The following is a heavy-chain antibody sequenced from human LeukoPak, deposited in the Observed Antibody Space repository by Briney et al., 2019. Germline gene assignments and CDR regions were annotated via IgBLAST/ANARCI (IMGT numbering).Heavy chain of an antibody. V-gene: IGHV1-69*04. CDR2: IIPILGIA. CDR1: GGTFSSYT. Sequence: SVKVSCKASGGTFSSYTISWVRQAPGQGLEWMGRIIPILGIANYAQKFQGRVTITADKSTSTAYMELSSLRSEDTAVYYCARDIAAAGTGRAFDIWGLGTMVTVSS. D-gene: IGHD6-13*01. CDR3: ARDIAAAGTGRAFDI. J-gene: IGHJ3*02.